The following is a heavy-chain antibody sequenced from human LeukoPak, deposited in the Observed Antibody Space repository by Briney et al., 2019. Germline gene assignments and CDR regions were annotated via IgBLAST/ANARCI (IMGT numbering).Heavy chain of an antibody. Sequence: PGGALRLSCAASGFTFSSQARSWGRQAPGKGVEWVSAISGSSGSRYYADAVRGRFTISRDNSKNTLYQQINSLRAEDPAVYHCAKFNRQYCSSTSCYGGFDYWGQGTLVTVSS. CDR3: AKFNRQYCSSTSCYGGFDY. V-gene: IGHV3-23*01. CDR1: GFTFSSQA. D-gene: IGHD2-2*01. CDR2: ISGSSGSR. J-gene: IGHJ4*02.